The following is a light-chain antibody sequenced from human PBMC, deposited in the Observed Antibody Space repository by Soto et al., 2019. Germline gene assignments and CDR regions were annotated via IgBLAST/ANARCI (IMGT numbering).Light chain of an antibody. CDR1: QGISNY. J-gene: IGKJ1*01. CDR3: LQDFSFPRT. CDR2: GSS. Sequence: PSTMSASVGGRVTITCRASQGISNYLAWYQQKPGKAPKLLIDGSSTLQTGVPSRFSGSGSGTDFTLIISSLQPEDFATYYCLQDFSFPRTFGQGTKVDIK. V-gene: IGKV1-6*01.